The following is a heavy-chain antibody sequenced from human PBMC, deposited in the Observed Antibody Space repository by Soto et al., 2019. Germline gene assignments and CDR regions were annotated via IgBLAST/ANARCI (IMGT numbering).Heavy chain of an antibody. CDR1: GFSFTTYA. CDR3: ARGGVYGGDHYYTAMDV. V-gene: IGHV3-23*01. CDR2: ISGSGRST. D-gene: IGHD3-3*01. J-gene: IGHJ6*02. Sequence: PVGSLRLSCAASGFSFTTYAIHWVRQAPGKGLEWVSAISGSGRSTYYADSVKGRFTISRDNSKNALYLQMNDLRADDSAVYYCARGGVYGGDHYYTAMDVWGQGTTVTVSS.